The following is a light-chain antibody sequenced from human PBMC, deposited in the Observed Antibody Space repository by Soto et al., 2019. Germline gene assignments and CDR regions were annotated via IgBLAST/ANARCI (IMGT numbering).Light chain of an antibody. J-gene: IGKJ4*01. CDR3: QQYNDWPLT. V-gene: IGKV3D-15*01. Sequence: EILLTQSPGTLSLSPGERATLSCGASQSVSNNYLAWYQQKPGQTPRLLIYGASTRHTGIPARFSGSGSGTEFTLTIISLQSEDSAVYYCQQYNDWPLTFGGGTKVDIK. CDR1: QSVSNN. CDR2: GAS.